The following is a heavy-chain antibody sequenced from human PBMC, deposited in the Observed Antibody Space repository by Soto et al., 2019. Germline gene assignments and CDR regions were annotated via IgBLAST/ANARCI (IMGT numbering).Heavy chain of an antibody. D-gene: IGHD3-16*02. Sequence: ESGGGVVQAGGSLRLSCEASGFTFSRYAMHWVRQAPGKGLEWVAVVSYEGTNKYYADSVKGRFTISRDNSRYTLYLQMESLRAEDTAVYYCAKDESYDYVWGAYRPFDSWGQGTLVTVSS. CDR1: GFTFSRYA. CDR3: AKDESYDYVWGAYRPFDS. J-gene: IGHJ4*02. V-gene: IGHV3-30*18. CDR2: VSYEGTNK.